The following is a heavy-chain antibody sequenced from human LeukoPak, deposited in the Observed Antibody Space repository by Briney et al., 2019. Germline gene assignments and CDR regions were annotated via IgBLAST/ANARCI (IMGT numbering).Heavy chain of an antibody. Sequence: ASVKVSCKASGYTFTGYYMHWVRQAPGQGLEWMGWINPSGGSTSYAQKFQGRVTMTRDMSTSTVYMELSSLRSEDTAVYYCARARGSGWYPFYYWGQGTLVTVSS. CDR1: GYTFTGYY. CDR2: INPSGGST. J-gene: IGHJ4*02. D-gene: IGHD6-19*01. CDR3: ARARGSGWYPFYY. V-gene: IGHV1-46*01.